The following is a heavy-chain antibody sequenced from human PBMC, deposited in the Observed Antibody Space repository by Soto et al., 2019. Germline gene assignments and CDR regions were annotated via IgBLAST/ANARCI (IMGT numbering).Heavy chain of an antibody. CDR1: GFTFSSYA. CDR2: ISGSGGST. J-gene: IGHJ4*02. Sequence: PGGSLRLSCAASGFTFSSYAMSWVRQAPGKGLEWVSAISGSGGSTYYADSVKGRFTISRDNSKNTLYLQMNSLRAEDTAVYYCARDFRATRVWYYFDYWGQGTLVTVSS. D-gene: IGHD1-26*01. V-gene: IGHV3-23*01. CDR3: ARDFRATRVWYYFDY.